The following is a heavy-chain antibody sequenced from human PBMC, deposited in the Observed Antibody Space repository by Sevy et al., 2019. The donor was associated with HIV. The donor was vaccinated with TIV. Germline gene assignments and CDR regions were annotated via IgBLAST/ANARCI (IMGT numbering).Heavy chain of an antibody. CDR3: AGGTILLGD. Sequence: ASVKVSCKASGYTFTSYAMNWVRQAPGQGLEWMGWINTNTGNPTYAQGFTGRFVFSLDTSVSRAYLQISSLKAEATAVYYCAGGTILLGDWGQGTLVTVSS. CDR2: INTNTGNP. CDR1: GYTFTSYA. J-gene: IGHJ4*02. V-gene: IGHV7-4-1*02. D-gene: IGHD2-21*01.